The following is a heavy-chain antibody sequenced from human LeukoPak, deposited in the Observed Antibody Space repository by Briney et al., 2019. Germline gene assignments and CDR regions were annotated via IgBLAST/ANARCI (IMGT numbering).Heavy chain of an antibody. J-gene: IGHJ6*03. CDR3: ARDHQSLGYCSGGSCPGRYYYYYMDV. CDR1: VGTFSSYA. CDR2: IFPIFGTA. D-gene: IGHD2-15*01. Sequence: GSSVKVSCTASVGTFSSYAISWVRQAPGQGLEWMGRIFPIFGTANYAQKFQGRVTIITDESTSTAYMELSSLRSEDTAVYYCARDHQSLGYCSGGSCPGRYYYYYMDVWGKGTTVTVSS. V-gene: IGHV1-69*05.